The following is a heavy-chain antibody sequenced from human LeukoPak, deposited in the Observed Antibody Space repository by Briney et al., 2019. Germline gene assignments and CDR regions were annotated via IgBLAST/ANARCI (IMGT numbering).Heavy chain of an antibody. J-gene: IGHJ3*02. D-gene: IGHD3-22*01. CDR1: GFTFRSYE. CDR3: ARDVPYYYESSGYYSLGFDI. V-gene: IGHV3-21*01. Sequence: GGSLRLSCEDSGFTFRSYEMNWVRQAPGKGLEWVSSISSSSSYIYYADSVKGRFTISRDNAKNSLYLQMNSLRAEDTAVYYCARDVPYYYESSGYYSLGFDIWGQGTMVTVSS. CDR2: ISSSSSYI.